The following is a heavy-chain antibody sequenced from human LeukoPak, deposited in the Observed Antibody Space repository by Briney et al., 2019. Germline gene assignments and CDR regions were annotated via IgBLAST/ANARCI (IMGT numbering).Heavy chain of an antibody. CDR2: ISGSGIK. Sequence: GGSLRLSCAASGFIFSSYGMHWVRQAPGKGLEWVSYISGSGIKHYADSVKGRFTISRDNAKNSLYLQMNSLRVEDTAVYYCAREDTGVAFDIWGQGTTVTV. J-gene: IGHJ3*02. CDR1: GFIFSSYG. CDR3: AREDTGVAFDI. V-gene: IGHV3-48*04. D-gene: IGHD2-8*01.